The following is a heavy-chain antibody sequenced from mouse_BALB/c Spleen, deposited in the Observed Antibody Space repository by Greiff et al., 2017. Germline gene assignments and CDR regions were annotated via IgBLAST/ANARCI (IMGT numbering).Heavy chain of an antibody. D-gene: IGHD2-4*01. V-gene: IGHV2-9*02. J-gene: IGHJ3*01. Sequence: QVQLKESGPGLVAPSQSLSITCTVSGFSLTSYGVHWVRQPPGKGLEWLGVIWAGGSTNYNSALMSRLSISKDNSKSQVFLKMNSLQTDDTAKYYCARDDYDEGAWFAYWGQGTLVTVSA. CDR2: IWAGGST. CDR1: GFSLTSYG. CDR3: ARDDYDEGAWFAY.